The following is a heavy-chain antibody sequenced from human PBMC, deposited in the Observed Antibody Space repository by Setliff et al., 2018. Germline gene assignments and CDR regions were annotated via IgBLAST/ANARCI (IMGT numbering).Heavy chain of an antibody. V-gene: IGHV4-34*01. CDR2: IYYSGST. D-gene: IGHD2-2*01. CDR3: ARDGFEIVVVPAAIYYYYYMDV. J-gene: IGHJ6*03. CDR1: GGSFSGYY. Sequence: SETLSLTCAVYGGSFSGYYWGWIRQPPGKGLEWIGSIYYSGSTNYNPSLKSRVTISVDTSKNQFSLKLSSVTAADTAVYYCARDGFEIVVVPAAIYYYYYMDVWGKGTTVTVSS.